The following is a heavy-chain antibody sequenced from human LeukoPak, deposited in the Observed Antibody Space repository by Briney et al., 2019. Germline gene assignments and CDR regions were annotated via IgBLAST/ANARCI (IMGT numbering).Heavy chain of an antibody. V-gene: IGHV3-23*01. J-gene: IGHJ4*02. CDR2: ISGRGGST. CDR3: SKDRY. CDR1: GFTFSSYA. Sequence: GGSLRLSCAASGFTFSSYAMSWVRQAPGKGLEWVSSISGRGGSTYYADSVMGRFTISRDNSKKTLYQQMNRLRADCTAVYYCSKDRYWGQGTLVTVSS.